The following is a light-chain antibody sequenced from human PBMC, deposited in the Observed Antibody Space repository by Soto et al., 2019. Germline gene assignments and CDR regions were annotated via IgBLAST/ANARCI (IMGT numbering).Light chain of an antibody. V-gene: IGLV2-11*01. CDR3: SSYAGSYILGV. J-gene: IGLJ3*02. CDR2: DVT. CDR1: SSDVGGYDF. Sequence: QSALAQPRSVSGSPGQSVTLSCTGTSSDVGGYDFVSWYQQYPGKAPKLIIFDVTERTSGVPDRFSGSKSGNLASLTISGLQAEDEADYYCSSYAGSYILGVFGGGTKLTVL.